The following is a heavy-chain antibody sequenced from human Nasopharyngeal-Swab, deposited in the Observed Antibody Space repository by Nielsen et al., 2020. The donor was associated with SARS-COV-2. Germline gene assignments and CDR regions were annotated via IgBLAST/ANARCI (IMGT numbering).Heavy chain of an antibody. CDR3: TTDYYFDY. Sequence: GESLKISCAASGFSFSGYAMHWVRQASGKGLEWVGRIGDKDHNYATTYGASVKGRFTISRDDSTNTAFLQMDSLKTEDTALYYCTTDYYFDYWGQGTLVTVSS. CDR2: IGDKDHNYAT. J-gene: IGHJ4*02. CDR1: GFSFSGYA. V-gene: IGHV3-73*01.